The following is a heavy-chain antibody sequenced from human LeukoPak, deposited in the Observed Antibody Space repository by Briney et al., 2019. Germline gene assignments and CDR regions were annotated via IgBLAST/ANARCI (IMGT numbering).Heavy chain of an antibody. CDR3: AREIYCSGGSCYDY. CDR2: IYSGGST. J-gene: IGHJ4*02. Sequence: GGSLRLSCTTSGFTFCDYPMSWLRQAPGKGLEWVSVIYSGGSTYYADSVKGRFTISRDNSKNTLYLQMNSLRAEDTAVYYCAREIYCSGGSCYDYWGQGTLVTVSS. V-gene: IGHV3-66*01. CDR1: GFTFCDYP. D-gene: IGHD2-15*01.